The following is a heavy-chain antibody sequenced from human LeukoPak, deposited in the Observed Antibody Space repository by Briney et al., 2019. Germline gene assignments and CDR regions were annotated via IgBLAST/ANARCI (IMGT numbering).Heavy chain of an antibody. J-gene: IGHJ4*02. CDR1: GFTFSSSW. V-gene: IGHV3-7*05. Sequence: QPGGSLRLSCAASGFTFSSSWMTWVRQAPGKGLEWVANIKQDGSEKNYVDSVKGRFTTSRDNARNSLYLQMNSLRVEDTAVYYCATDHKWGQGTLVTVSS. CDR3: ATDHK. CDR2: IKQDGSEK.